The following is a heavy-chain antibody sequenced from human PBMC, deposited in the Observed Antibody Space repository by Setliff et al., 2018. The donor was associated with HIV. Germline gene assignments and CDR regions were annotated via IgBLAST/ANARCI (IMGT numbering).Heavy chain of an antibody. Sequence: PSETLSLTCTVSGGSISSGGYYWSWIRQHPGKGLEWIGYISYSGSTYYNPSLKSRVTISVDTSKKQFSLKLSSVTAADTAVYYCARGRGVIVASIDYWGQGTLVTVSS. D-gene: IGHD3-10*01. CDR1: GGSISSGGYY. J-gene: IGHJ4*02. V-gene: IGHV4-31*03. CDR2: ISYSGST. CDR3: ARGRGVIVASIDY.